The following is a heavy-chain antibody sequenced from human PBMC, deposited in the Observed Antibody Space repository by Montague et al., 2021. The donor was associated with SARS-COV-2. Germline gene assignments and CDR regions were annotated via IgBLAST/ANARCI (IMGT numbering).Heavy chain of an antibody. CDR3: ARDRRFLEWLPTLGCFDP. V-gene: IGHV3-7*01. Sequence: SLRLSCAASGFTFSSYWMSWVRQAPGKGLERVANIKQDGSERYYVDSVKGRFTISRDNAKNSLYLQMNSLRAEDTAVYYCARDRRFLEWLPTLGCFDPWGQGTLVTVSS. CDR1: GFTFSSYW. CDR2: IKQDGSER. J-gene: IGHJ5*02. D-gene: IGHD3-3*01.